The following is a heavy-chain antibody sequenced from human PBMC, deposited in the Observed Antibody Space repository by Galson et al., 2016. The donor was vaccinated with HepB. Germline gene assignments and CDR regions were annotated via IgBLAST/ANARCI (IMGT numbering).Heavy chain of an antibody. J-gene: IGHJ6*04. CDR2: IIPLLGIT. D-gene: IGHD1-1*01. Sequence: SVKVSCKAVGGSFDYFVINWVRQTPGQGLEWMGRIIPLLGITNYAEKIKDRVTIIADKSTSTASMVLSGLSFDDTAVYFRAGRHSTTWKDGLDVWGRGTTVAVSS. CDR1: GGSFDYFV. CDR3: AGRHSTTWKDGLDV. V-gene: IGHV1-69*04.